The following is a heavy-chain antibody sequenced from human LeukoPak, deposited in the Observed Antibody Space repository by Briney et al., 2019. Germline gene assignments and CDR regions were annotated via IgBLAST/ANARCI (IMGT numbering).Heavy chain of an antibody. D-gene: IGHD6-19*01. Sequence: PGGSLRLSCAASGFTFSSYSMNWVRQAPGKGLEWVSSISSSSSYIYYADSVKGRFTISRDNAKNSLYLQMNSLRAEDTAVYYCAREWVLALGGTRAFDIWGQGTMGTVSS. CDR2: ISSSSSYI. CDR1: GFTFSSYS. V-gene: IGHV3-21*01. J-gene: IGHJ3*02. CDR3: AREWVLALGGTRAFDI.